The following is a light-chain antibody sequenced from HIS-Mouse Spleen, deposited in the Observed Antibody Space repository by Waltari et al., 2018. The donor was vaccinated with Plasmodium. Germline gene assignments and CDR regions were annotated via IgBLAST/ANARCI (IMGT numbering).Light chain of an antibody. Sequence: SSELTQDPAVSVALGQTVRITCQGDSLRSYYATWYQQKPGKAPVLVIYGKNNRPPWIPDRFSVYSSGNTASLTMTGAQAEDEADYYGNSRDSSGNHLVFGGGTKLTVL. V-gene: IGLV3-19*01. CDR3: NSRDSSGNHLV. CDR1: SLRSYY. J-gene: IGLJ2*01. CDR2: GKN.